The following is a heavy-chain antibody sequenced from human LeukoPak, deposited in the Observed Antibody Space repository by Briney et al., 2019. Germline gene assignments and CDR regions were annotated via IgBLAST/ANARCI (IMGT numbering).Heavy chain of an antibody. Sequence: ASVKVSCKASGYTFTGYYMHWVRQAPGQGLEWMGWINPNSGGTNYAQKFQGRVTMTRDTSISTAYVELSRLRSDDAAVYYCAREIQLIAPLDYWGQGTLVTVSS. CDR3: AREIQLIAPLDY. V-gene: IGHV1-2*02. J-gene: IGHJ4*02. CDR2: INPNSGGT. CDR1: GYTFTGYY. D-gene: IGHD5-18*01.